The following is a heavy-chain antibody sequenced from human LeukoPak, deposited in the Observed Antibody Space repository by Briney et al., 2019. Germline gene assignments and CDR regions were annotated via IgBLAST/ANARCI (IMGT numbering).Heavy chain of an antibody. CDR3: ARMTQMVVAATDNIDY. D-gene: IGHD2-15*01. CDR2: IYYSGST. CDR1: GGSISSGDDS. Sequence: SQTLSLTCTVSGGSISSGDDSWSWIRQPPGKGLEWIGYIYYSGSTYYNPSLKRRVTIHVDTSKHPFALKLSSVTAAATAVSYCARMTQMVVAATDNIDYWGQGTLVTVSS. V-gene: IGHV4-30-4*01. J-gene: IGHJ4*02.